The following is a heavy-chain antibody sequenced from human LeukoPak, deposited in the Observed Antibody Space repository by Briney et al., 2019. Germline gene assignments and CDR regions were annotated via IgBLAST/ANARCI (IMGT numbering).Heavy chain of an antibody. Sequence: ASVKVSCKASGYSFPSYGISWVRQAPGQGPEWMGWISPYNDNTNYAQKLQGRATLTTDTSMSTAYMELRSLRSDDTAVYYCAGHFYGSGTYYHFDYWGQGTLVTVSA. V-gene: IGHV1-18*01. D-gene: IGHD3-10*01. CDR1: GYSFPSYG. CDR2: ISPYNDNT. J-gene: IGHJ4*02. CDR3: AGHFYGSGTYYHFDY.